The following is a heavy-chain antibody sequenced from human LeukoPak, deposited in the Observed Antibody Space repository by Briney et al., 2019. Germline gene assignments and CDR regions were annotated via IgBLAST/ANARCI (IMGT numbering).Heavy chain of an antibody. CDR3: ARGALRSDAFDI. V-gene: IGHV1-8*01. CDR1: GYTFTSYD. J-gene: IGHJ3*02. CDR2: MNPNSGNT. Sequence: VASVKVSCKASGYTFTSYDINWVQQATGQGLEWMGWMNPNSGNTGYAQKFQGRVTMTRNTSISTAYMELSSLRSEDTAVYYCARGALRSDAFDIWGQGTMVTVSS.